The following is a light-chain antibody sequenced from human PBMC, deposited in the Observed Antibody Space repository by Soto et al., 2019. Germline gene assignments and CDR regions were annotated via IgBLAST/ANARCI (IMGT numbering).Light chain of an antibody. V-gene: IGLV2-8*01. Sequence: QSVLTQPPSASGSPGQSVTISCTGTSSDVGRYNYVSWYQHHPGKAPKLMIYEVTKRPSGVPDRFSGSKSGNTASLTISGLQAEDEAEYDCCSYAGSNSLIFGGGTKLTVL. J-gene: IGLJ2*01. CDR3: CSYAGSNSLI. CDR1: SSDVGRYNY. CDR2: EVT.